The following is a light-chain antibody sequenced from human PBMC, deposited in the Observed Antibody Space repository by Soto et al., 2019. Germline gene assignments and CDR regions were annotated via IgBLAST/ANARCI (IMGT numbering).Light chain of an antibody. J-gene: IGKJ4*02. CDR1: QSVSNNY. V-gene: IGKV3-20*01. Sequence: GLRHSARTLSLYPRERATLSCRASQSVSNNYLAWYQQKPGQAPRLLIYGASNRATGIPDRFSGSGSGTDFTLTISRLEPEDFAVYYCQQYGSSGRFGGGTKVDIK. CDR2: GAS. CDR3: QQYGSSGR.